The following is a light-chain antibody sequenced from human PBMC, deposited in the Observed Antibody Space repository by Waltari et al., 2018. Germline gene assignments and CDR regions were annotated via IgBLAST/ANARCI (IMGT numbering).Light chain of an antibody. CDR2: DVN. CDR1: SRAVGFSNF. J-gene: IGLJ3*02. Sequence: QSALTQPASVSGSPGQSITIPCIATSRAVGFSNFVSWYQQHPGEAPKLMIYDVNNRPSGVSSRFSGSKSGNTASLTISGLQAEDEADYYCSSYTSSHTWVFGGGTKVTVL. CDR3: SSYTSSHTWV. V-gene: IGLV2-14*03.